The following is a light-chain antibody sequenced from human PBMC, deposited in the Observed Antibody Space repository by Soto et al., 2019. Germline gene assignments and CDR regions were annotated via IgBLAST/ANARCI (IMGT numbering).Light chain of an antibody. J-gene: IGLJ1*01. Sequence: QSVLTQPASVSGSPGQSITISCSGTSSDVGGYNYVSWYQQHPGKAPKLMISEVSNRPSGVSNRFSGSKSGNTASLTISGLQDEDEADYYCCSYTSSSTYVFGTGTKVTVL. CDR2: EVS. V-gene: IGLV2-14*01. CDR3: CSYTSSSTYV. CDR1: SSDVGGYNY.